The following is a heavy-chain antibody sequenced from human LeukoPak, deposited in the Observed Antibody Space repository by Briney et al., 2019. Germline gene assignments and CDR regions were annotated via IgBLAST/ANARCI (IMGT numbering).Heavy chain of an antibody. Sequence: ASVKVSCKVSGYTLTELSMHWVRQTPGKGLEWMGGFDPEDGETIYARKFQGRVTMTEDTSTDTAYMELSSLRSEDTAVYYCATVPNPGWDYYYGMDVWGQGTTVTVSS. CDR2: FDPEDGET. J-gene: IGHJ6*02. CDR3: ATVPNPGWDYYYGMDV. D-gene: IGHD1-1*01. CDR1: GYTLTELS. V-gene: IGHV1-24*01.